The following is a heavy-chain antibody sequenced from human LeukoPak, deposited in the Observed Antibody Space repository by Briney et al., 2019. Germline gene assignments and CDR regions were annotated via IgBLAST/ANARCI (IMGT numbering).Heavy chain of an antibody. V-gene: IGHV3-21*01. D-gene: IGHD1-1*01. CDR1: GFTFSNYA. CDR2: ISSSSSYI. J-gene: IGHJ4*02. Sequence: GGSLRLSCAASGFTFSNYAMSWVRQAPGKGLEWVSSISSSSSYIYYADSVKGRFTISRDNAKNSLYLQMNSLRAEDTAVYYCARDSPTPGTRAQDYWGQGTLVTVSS. CDR3: ARDSPTPGTRAQDY.